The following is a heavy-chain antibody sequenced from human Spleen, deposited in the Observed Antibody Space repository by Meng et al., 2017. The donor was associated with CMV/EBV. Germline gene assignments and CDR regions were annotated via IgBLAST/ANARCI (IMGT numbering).Heavy chain of an antibody. CDR2: GSPKSGGT. J-gene: IGHJ4*02. D-gene: IGHD3-3*01. Sequence: ASVKVSCKASGYTFTANYLHWVRQAPGQGLEWVGWGSPKSGGTNYSQKFQGRVTMTRDTSMRTAYMELRRLRSDDPAVYFCAREFYFFGSNYYPHYFDSWGQGTLVTVSS. CDR1: GYTFTANY. V-gene: IGHV1-2*02. CDR3: AREFYFFGSNYYPHYFDS.